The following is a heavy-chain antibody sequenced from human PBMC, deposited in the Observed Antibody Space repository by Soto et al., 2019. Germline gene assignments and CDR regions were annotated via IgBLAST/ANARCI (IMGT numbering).Heavy chain of an antibody. J-gene: IGHJ6*03. CDR2: INHSGST. D-gene: IGHD2-2*01. CDR3: ARGSNIAVVPAAMHMDV. V-gene: IGHV4-34*01. CDR1: GGSFSGYY. Sequence: QVQLQQWGAGLLKPSETLSLTCAVYGGSFSGYYWSWIRQPPGKGLEWIGEINHSGSTNYNPSLKSRVTISLDTSKNQFSLKLSSVTAADTAVYYCARGSNIAVVPAAMHMDVWGKGTTVTVSS.